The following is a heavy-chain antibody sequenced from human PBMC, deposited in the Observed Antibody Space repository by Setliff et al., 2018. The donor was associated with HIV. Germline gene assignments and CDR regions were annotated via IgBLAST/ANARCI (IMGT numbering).Heavy chain of an antibody. V-gene: IGHV3-33*01. Sequence: PGGSLRLSCAASGFSFSNYGFHWVRQAPGKGLEWVAVIWSDGIDKYYADSVKGRFTISRDNSKNTVYLQMNNLRAEDTAVYYCARPADYYDSNGYYFDYWGQGTLVTVSS. CDR3: ARPADYYDSNGYYFDY. CDR1: GFSFSNYG. J-gene: IGHJ4*02. CDR2: IWSDGIDK. D-gene: IGHD3-22*01.